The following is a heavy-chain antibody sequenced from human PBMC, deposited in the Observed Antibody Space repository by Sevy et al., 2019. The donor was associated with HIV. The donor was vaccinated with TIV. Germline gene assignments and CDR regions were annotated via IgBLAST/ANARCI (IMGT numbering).Heavy chain of an antibody. Sequence: ASVKVSCKACGYTFTGYYMHWVRQAPGQGLEWMGIINPSGGSTSYAQKFQGRVTMTRATSTRTVYMELTNLRSEDTAVYYCARGYGDLDYWGQGTLVTVSS. V-gene: IGHV1-46*01. CDR2: INPSGGST. J-gene: IGHJ4*02. D-gene: IGHD2-15*01. CDR1: GYTFTGYY. CDR3: ARGYGDLDY.